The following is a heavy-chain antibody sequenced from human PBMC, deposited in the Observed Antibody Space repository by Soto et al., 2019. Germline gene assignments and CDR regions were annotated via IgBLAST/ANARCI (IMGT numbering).Heavy chain of an antibody. V-gene: IGHV3-21*01. D-gene: IGHD1-1*01. Sequence: PAGSLRLSCAASGFTFSSYIMNWVRQAPGKGLEWVSSISSSSSYIYYADSVKGRFTISRDNAKNSLYLQMNSLRAEDTVAYYCARSMNWPRYFDLWGRGTLVTVSS. CDR2: ISSSSSYI. CDR1: GFTFSSYI. J-gene: IGHJ2*01. CDR3: ARSMNWPRYFDL.